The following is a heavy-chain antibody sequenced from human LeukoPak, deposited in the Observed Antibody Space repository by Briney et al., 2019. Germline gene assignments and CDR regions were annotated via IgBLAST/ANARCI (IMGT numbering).Heavy chain of an antibody. CDR2: INHSGST. CDR3: ARTRSGYYYYYGMDV. D-gene: IGHD3-10*01. CDR1: GGSFSGYY. J-gene: IGHJ6*02. V-gene: IGHV4-34*01. Sequence: NPSETLSLTCAVYGGSFSGYYWSWIRQPPGKGLEWIGEINHSGSTNYNPSLKSRVTISVDTSKNQFSLKLSSVTAADTAVYYCARTRSGYYYYYGMDVWGQGTTVTVSS.